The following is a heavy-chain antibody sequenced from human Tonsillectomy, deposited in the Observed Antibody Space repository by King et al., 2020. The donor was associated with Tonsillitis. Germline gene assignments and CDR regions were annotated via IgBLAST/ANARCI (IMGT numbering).Heavy chain of an antibody. Sequence: VQLQESGPGLVKPSQTLSLTCTVSGGSISTDGYFWSWIRQHPEKGLEWIAYIYYTGSTYYNPSLKSRVTISVDRSKNQFSLKVSSVTAADTAVYYCAGSGATFDYWGQGTLVTVSS. D-gene: IGHD2-15*01. V-gene: IGHV4-31*03. J-gene: IGHJ4*02. CDR1: GGSISTDGYF. CDR2: IYYTGST. CDR3: AGSGATFDY.